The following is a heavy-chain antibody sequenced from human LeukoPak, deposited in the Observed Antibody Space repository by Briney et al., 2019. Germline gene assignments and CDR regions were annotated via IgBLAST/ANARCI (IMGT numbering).Heavy chain of an antibody. Sequence: PGGSLRLSCAASGFTVSSNYMSWVRQAPGKGLEWVSVIYSGGSTYYADSVMGRFTISRDNSKNTLYLQMNSLRAEDTAVYYCAREIVVVFRGAFDIWGQGTMVTVSS. J-gene: IGHJ3*02. V-gene: IGHV3-66*01. CDR2: IYSGGST. CDR1: GFTVSSNY. CDR3: AREIVVVFRGAFDI. D-gene: IGHD3-22*01.